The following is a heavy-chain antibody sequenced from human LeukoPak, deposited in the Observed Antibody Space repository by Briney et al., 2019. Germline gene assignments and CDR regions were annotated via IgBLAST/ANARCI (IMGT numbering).Heavy chain of an antibody. J-gene: IGHJ4*02. D-gene: IGHD1-26*01. Sequence: GASVKVSCKASGYTFTVYYMHWVRQAPGQGLEWMGWINPNSGGTNYAQKFQGRVTMTRDTSISTAYMELSRLRSDDTAVYYCARDPGSSRGLFDYWGQGTLVTVSS. CDR3: ARDPGSSRGLFDY. V-gene: IGHV1-2*02. CDR1: GYTFTVYY. CDR2: INPNSGGT.